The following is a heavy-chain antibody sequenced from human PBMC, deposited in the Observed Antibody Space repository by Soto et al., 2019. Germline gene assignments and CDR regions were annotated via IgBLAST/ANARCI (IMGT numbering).Heavy chain of an antibody. CDR2: ISYDGSNK. CDR1: GFTFSSYG. V-gene: IGHV3-30*03. CDR3: ARDAGTRETYYYYGMDV. Sequence: GGSLRLSCAASGFTFSSYGMHWVRQAPGKGLEWVAVISYDGSNKYYADSVKGRFTISRDNSKNTLYLQMNSLRAEDTAVYYCARDAGTRETYYYYGMDVWGQGTTVTVSS. D-gene: IGHD2-2*01. J-gene: IGHJ6*02.